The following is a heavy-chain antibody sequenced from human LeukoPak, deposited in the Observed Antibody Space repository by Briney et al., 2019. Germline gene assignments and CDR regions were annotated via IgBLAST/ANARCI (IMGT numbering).Heavy chain of an antibody. D-gene: IGHD2-21*02. CDR1: GFTLSTYW. CDR3: ATDRDNSDWQKRFDS. V-gene: IGHV3-7*01. CDR2: INQDASEI. J-gene: IGHJ4*02. Sequence: GGSLRLSCAASGFTLSTYWMNWYRQAPGKGLEWVGNINQDASEINYVDSVRGRFIIFRDNAKNSLHLQMNSLRAEDTAVYYCATDRDNSDWQKRFDSWGQGTLVTVSS.